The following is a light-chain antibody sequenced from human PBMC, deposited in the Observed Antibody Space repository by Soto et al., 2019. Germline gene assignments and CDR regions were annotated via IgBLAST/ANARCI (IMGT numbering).Light chain of an antibody. CDR1: SSNIGSNT. CDR3: AAWDDSLNGVV. CDR2: TDY. V-gene: IGLV1-44*01. Sequence: QSVLTQSPSASGTPGQRVTISCSRSSSNIGSNTVNWYQQLPGTAPKLLIYTDYQRPSGVPDRFSGSKSGTSASLAISGLQSEDEADYYCAAWDDSLNGVVFGGGTKLTVL. J-gene: IGLJ3*02.